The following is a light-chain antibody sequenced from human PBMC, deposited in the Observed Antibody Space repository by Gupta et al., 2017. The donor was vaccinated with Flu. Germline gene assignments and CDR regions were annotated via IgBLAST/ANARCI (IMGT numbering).Light chain of an antibody. Sequence: SLLHSNGYNYLDWYLQKPGQSPQLLIYLGSNRASGVPDRFSGSGSGTDSTLKISRVEAEDVGVYYCMQALQTPYTFGQGTKLEIK. V-gene: IGKV2-28*01. CDR1: SLLHSNGYNY. CDR2: LGS. CDR3: MQALQTPYT. J-gene: IGKJ2*01.